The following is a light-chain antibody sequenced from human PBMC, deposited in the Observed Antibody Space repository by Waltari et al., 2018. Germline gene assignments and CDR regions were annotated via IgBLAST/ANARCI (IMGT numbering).Light chain of an antibody. Sequence: EIVMTQSPATLSVSPGERATLSCRASQSISSQLAWYQQKPGQAPRLLIYGASTGATGIPARFSGSGSGTEFTLTISSLQSEDFAVHFCQQYHESPPITFGPGTKVDIK. J-gene: IGKJ3*01. V-gene: IGKV3-15*01. CDR3: QQYHESPPIT. CDR1: QSISSQ. CDR2: GAS.